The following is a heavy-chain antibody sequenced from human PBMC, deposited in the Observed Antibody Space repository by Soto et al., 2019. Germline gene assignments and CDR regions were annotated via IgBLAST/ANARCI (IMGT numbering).Heavy chain of an antibody. CDR1: GYTFTSYG. D-gene: IGHD2-2*02. Sequence: ASVKVSCKASGYTFTSYGISWVRQAPGQGLEWMGWISAYNGNTNYAQKRQGRVTMTTDTSTSTAYMELRSLRSDDTAVYYCARDHGVVVPAAIPGPYYYYGMDVWGQGTTVT. CDR3: ARDHGVVVPAAIPGPYYYYGMDV. V-gene: IGHV1-18*04. J-gene: IGHJ6*02. CDR2: ISAYNGNT.